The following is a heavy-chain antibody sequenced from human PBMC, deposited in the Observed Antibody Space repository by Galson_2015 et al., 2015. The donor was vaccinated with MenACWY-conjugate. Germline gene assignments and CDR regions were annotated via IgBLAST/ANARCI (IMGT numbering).Heavy chain of an antibody. V-gene: IGHV4-39*01. Sequence: CTVSGGSISSSSYYWGWIRQPPGKGLEWIGSIYYSGSTYYNPSLKSRVTISVDTSKNQFSLKLSSVTAADTAVYYCARQNGGNSAFLTGWYFQHWGHGTLVTVSS. CDR1: GGSISSSSYY. CDR3: ARQNGGNSAFLTGWYFQH. D-gene: IGHD4-23*01. CDR2: IYYSGST. J-gene: IGHJ1*01.